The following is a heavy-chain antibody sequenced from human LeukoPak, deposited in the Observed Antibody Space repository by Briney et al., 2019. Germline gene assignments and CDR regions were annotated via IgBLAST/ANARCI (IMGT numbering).Heavy chain of an antibody. J-gene: IGHJ3*02. V-gene: IGHV5-51*01. CDR3: ATNTMFRGIHAFDI. CDR1: GYSFTSYW. Sequence: KHGESLKISCKGSGYSFTSYWIGWVRQMPGKGLEWMGIIYLGDSDTRYSPSFQGQVTISADKSISTAYLQWSSLKASDSAMYYCATNTMFRGIHAFDIWGQGTMVTVSS. CDR2: IYLGDSDT. D-gene: IGHD3-10*01.